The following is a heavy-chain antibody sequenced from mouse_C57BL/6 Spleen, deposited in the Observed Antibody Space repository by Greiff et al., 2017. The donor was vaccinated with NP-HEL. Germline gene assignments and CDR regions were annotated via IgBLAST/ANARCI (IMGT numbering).Heavy chain of an antibody. CDR3: ARDYSNYDYAMDY. CDR2: INPSSGYT. J-gene: IGHJ4*01. D-gene: IGHD2-5*01. CDR1: GYTFTSYT. Sequence: LQESGAELARPGASVKMSCKASGYTFTSYTMHWVKQRPGQGLEWIGYINPSSGYTKYNQKFKDKATLTADKSSSTAYMQLSSLTSEDSAVYYCARDYSNYDYAMDYWGQGTSVTVSS. V-gene: IGHV1-4*01.